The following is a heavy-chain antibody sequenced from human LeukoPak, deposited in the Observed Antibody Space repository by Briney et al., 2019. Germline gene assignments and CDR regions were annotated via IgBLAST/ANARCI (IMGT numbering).Heavy chain of an antibody. V-gene: IGHV3-15*01. J-gene: IGHJ4*02. Sequence: KTGGSLRLSCAASGFTLSNAWMSWVRQAPGKGLEWVGRIKSRADGGTIDYAAPVKGRFTISTDDSKNTLYLQMNSLKTEDTALYYCITRWDWGQGTLVTVSS. CDR2: IKSRADGGTI. D-gene: IGHD1-26*01. CDR1: GFTLSNAW. CDR3: ITRWD.